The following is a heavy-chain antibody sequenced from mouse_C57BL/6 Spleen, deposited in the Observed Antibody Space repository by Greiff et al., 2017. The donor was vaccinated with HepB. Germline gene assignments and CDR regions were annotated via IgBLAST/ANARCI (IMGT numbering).Heavy chain of an antibody. Sequence: EVQLQQSGPELVKPGDSVKISCKASGYSFTGYFMNWVMQSHGKSLEWIGRINPYNGDTFYNQKFKGKATLTVDKSSSTAHMELRSLTSEDSAVYYCAREAIYDSYYFDYWGQGTTLTVSS. D-gene: IGHD2-4*01. CDR3: AREAIYDSYYFDY. CDR1: GYSFTGYF. V-gene: IGHV1-20*01. CDR2: INPYNGDT. J-gene: IGHJ2*01.